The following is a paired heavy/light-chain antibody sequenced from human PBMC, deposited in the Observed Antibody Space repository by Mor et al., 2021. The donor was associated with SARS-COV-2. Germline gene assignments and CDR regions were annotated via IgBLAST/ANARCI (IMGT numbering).Light chain of an antibody. CDR3: QVWDGFLVVV. V-gene: IGLV3-21*02. J-gene: IGLJ2*01. CDR2: DDR. CDR1: NIGSYS. Sequence: SYVLTQPPSVSVAPGQTARIPCGGNNIGSYSVNWYLQRPGQAPVLVIYDDRSRPSGIPERFSAANSGNTATLTISTVEAGDEADYYCQVWDGFLVVVFGGGTKLTVL.
Heavy chain of an antibody. J-gene: IGHJ4*02. V-gene: IGHV4-39*07. CDR1: GGSISSSAYY. CDR3: ARRIGYYYRSDF. Sequence: QLQLHESGPGLVKASETLSLTCTISGGSISSSAYYWDWVRQPPGKGLEWIGGVYYDGNTYYNPSLKSRATISMDTPKNQFSLNLNSVTAADTAMYFCARRIGYYYRSDFWGRGTLVTVSS. D-gene: IGHD3-22*01. CDR2: VYYDGNT.